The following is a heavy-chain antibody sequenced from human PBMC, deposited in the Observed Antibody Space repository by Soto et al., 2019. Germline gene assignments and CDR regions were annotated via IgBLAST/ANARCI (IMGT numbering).Heavy chain of an antibody. Sequence: SVKVSCKVSGYTLTELSMHWVRQAPGKGLEWMGGFDPEDGETIYAQKFQGRVTMTEDTSTDTAYMELSSLRSEDTAVYYFATGSPSSSWYSGWFDPWGQGTLVTASS. J-gene: IGHJ5*02. CDR3: ATGSPSSSWYSGWFDP. CDR1: GYTLTELS. D-gene: IGHD6-13*01. CDR2: FDPEDGET. V-gene: IGHV1-24*01.